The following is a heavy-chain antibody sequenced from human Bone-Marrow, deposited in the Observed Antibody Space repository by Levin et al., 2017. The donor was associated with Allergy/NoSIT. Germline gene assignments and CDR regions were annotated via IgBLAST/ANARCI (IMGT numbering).Heavy chain of an antibody. D-gene: IGHD2-21*02. CDR1: GFTFDDYG. CDR3: AKGPKCDSNSCYSGDFDY. Sequence: PGGSLRLSCAASGFTFDDYGMHWVRQVPGKGLEWVSGISWNGGNVDYADSVRGRFTISRDNAKNSLYLQMNSLRPEDTALYFCAKGPKCDSNSCYSGDFDYWGQGTLVTVAS. CDR2: ISWNGGNV. V-gene: IGHV3-9*01. J-gene: IGHJ4*02.